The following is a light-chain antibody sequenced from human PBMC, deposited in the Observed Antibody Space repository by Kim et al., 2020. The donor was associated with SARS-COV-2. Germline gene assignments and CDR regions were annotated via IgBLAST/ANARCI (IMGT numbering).Light chain of an antibody. Sequence: GQAITISCTGTSSGVGGYTYVSWYQQPPGKAPKLMIYGVSNRPSGVSNRFSGSKSGNTASLTISGLQAEDEADYYCSSYTTSTSVVFGGGTQLTVL. CDR2: GVS. CDR3: SSYTTSTSVV. V-gene: IGLV2-14*03. CDR1: SSGVGGYTY. J-gene: IGLJ2*01.